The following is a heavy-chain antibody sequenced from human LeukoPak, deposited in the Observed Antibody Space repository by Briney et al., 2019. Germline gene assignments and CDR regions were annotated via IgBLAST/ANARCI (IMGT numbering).Heavy chain of an antibody. Sequence: SETLSLTCTVSGGSISSYYWSWIRQPPGKGPEWIGYIYYSGTTNYNPSLKSQVTISVDTSKNQFSLKLSSVTAADTAVYYCARGVYIAAAQYAYWGQGTLVTVSS. CDR3: ARGVYIAAAQYAY. D-gene: IGHD6-13*01. J-gene: IGHJ4*02. CDR2: IYYSGTT. CDR1: GGSISSYY. V-gene: IGHV4-59*01.